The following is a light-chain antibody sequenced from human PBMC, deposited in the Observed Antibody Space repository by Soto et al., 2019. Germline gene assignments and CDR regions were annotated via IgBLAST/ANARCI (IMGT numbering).Light chain of an antibody. CDR1: SGDVGGYDF. CDR2: DVD. V-gene: IGLV2-11*01. CDR3: CSYAGSYTL. Sequence: QSALTQPRSVSASPGQSVSISCTGTSGDVGGYDFVSWYQQHPGKVPKLMIYDVDKRPSGVPDRFSGSKSGSTASLTISGLQAEDDADYYCCSYAGSYTLFGGGTKVTVL. J-gene: IGLJ2*01.